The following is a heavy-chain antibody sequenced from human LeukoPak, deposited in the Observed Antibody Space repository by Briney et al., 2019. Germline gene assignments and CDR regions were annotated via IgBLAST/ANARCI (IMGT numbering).Heavy chain of an antibody. Sequence: GGSLRLSCAASGFTVSSNYMSWVRQAPGKGLEWVSSISSSSSYIYYADSVKGRFTISRDNAKNSLYLQMNSLRAEDTAVYYCARMTTATSFDYWGQGTLVTVSS. J-gene: IGHJ4*02. CDR2: ISSSSSYI. D-gene: IGHD4-17*01. CDR1: GFTVSSNY. V-gene: IGHV3-21*01. CDR3: ARMTTATSFDY.